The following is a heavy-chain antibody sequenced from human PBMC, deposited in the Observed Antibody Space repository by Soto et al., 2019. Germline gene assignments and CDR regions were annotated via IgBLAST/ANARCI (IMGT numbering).Heavy chain of an antibody. V-gene: IGHV4-39*01. D-gene: IGHD1-1*01. CDR1: GGSISSPSYY. J-gene: IGHJ4*02. CDR2: IYYSGNT. CDR3: ARLPGITTLRRDY. Sequence: LQLQESGPGLVKPSENLSLTCSVSGGSISSPSYYWGWIRQPPGKGLEWIGRIYYSGNTYYNPSLKSRVTIFVDTSRNQFSLKVNSVTAADTAVYFCARLPGITTLRRDYWGQGTLVTVSS.